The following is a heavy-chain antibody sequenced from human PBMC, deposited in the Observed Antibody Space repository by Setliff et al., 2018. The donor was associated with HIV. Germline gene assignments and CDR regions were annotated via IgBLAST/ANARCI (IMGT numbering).Heavy chain of an antibody. V-gene: IGHV4-59*01. CDR1: GVSIENNF. J-gene: IGHJ4*02. CDR2: ISYTGST. Sequence: SETLSLTCTVSGVSIENNFWSWFRQPPGKGLKWIGYISYTGSTNYDPSLKSRPTIVADTSKSQFSLKLTSVTAADTAVYYCARGAYIKMNYCFDYWGRGTLVTVSS. CDR3: ARGAYIKMNYCFDY. D-gene: IGHD3-16*01.